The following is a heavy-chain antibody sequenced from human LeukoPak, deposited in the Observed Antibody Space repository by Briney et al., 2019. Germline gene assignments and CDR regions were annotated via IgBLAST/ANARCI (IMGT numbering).Heavy chain of an antibody. CDR3: ARVGSGWWGFDY. V-gene: IGHV3-21*01. J-gene: IGHJ4*02. CDR2: ISSSSSYI. Sequence: GGSLRLSCAASGFTFSSYSMNWVRQAPGKGLEWVSSISSSSSYIYYADSVKGRFTISRDNAKNSLYLQMNSLRAEDTAVYYCARVGSGWWGFDYWGQGTLVTVSS. D-gene: IGHD6-19*01. CDR1: GFTFSSYS.